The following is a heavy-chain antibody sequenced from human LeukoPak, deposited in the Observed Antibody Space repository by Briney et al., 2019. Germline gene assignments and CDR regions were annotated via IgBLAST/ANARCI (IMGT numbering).Heavy chain of an antibody. D-gene: IGHD6-19*01. Sequence: GGSLRLSCVASGFTFSSYGMHWVRQAPGKGLEWEAFISYDGSNRYYVDSVKGRFTISRDNSKNTLYLQMNSLRPEDTAVYYCAKVRGPGEVSGWYYFNSWGQGTLVTVSS. J-gene: IGHJ4*02. V-gene: IGHV3-30*18. CDR2: ISYDGSNR. CDR1: GFTFSSYG. CDR3: AKVRGPGEVSGWYYFNS.